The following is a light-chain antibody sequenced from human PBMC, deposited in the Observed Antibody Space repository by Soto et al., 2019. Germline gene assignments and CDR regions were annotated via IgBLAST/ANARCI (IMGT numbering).Light chain of an antibody. Sequence: QLVLTQSSSASASLGSSVKLTCTLSSGHSSYIIAWHQQQPGKAPRYLMKLEGSGGYNMGSGVPDRFSGSGSGADRYLTISNLQFEDEADYYCETWDSDTRVFGGGTKLTVL. J-gene: IGLJ3*02. CDR3: ETWDSDTRV. V-gene: IGLV4-60*02. CDR2: LEGSGGY. CDR1: SGHSSYI.